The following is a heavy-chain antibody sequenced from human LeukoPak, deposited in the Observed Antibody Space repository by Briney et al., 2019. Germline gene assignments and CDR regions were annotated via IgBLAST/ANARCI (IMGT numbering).Heavy chain of an antibody. CDR3: ARGWVAVAGTPYAFDI. Sequence: SETLSLTCTVSGGSISSGGYYWSWIRQHPGKGLEWIGYIYYSGSTYYNPSLKSRVTISVDTSKNQFSLKLSSVTAADTAVYYCARGWVAVAGTPYAFDIWGQGTMVTVSS. CDR1: GGSISSGGYY. J-gene: IGHJ3*02. CDR2: IYYSGST. D-gene: IGHD6-19*01. V-gene: IGHV4-31*03.